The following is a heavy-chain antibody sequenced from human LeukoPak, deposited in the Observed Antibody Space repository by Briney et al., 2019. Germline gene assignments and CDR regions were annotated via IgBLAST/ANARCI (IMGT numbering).Heavy chain of an antibody. CDR2: MYPNSGGT. CDR1: GYTFTDNY. D-gene: IGHD2-2*01. CDR3: AKGSCSSSSCYNDFDY. V-gene: IGHV1-2*02. Sequence: ASVKVSCKASGYTFTDNYVHWVRQVPGQGLEWMGWMYPNSGGTNYAQKFQGRVTMTRDTSISTAYLDLSGLRSEDTAVYYCAKGSCSSSSCYNDFDYWGQGTLVTVSS. J-gene: IGHJ4*02.